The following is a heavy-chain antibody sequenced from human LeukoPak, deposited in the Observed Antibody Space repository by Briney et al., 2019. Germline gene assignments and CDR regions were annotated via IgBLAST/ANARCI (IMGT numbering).Heavy chain of an antibody. V-gene: IGHV3-13*05. J-gene: IGHJ3*02. CDR3: ARGCSSTTCYDAFDI. D-gene: IGHD2-2*01. Sequence: GGSLRLSCAASGFTFSSYGMHWVRQATGKGLEWVSAIGTAGDPYYPGSVKGRFTISRENAKNSLYLQMNSLRAGDTAVYYCARGCSSTTCYDAFDIWGQGTMVTVSS. CDR1: GFTFSSYG. CDR2: IGTAGDP.